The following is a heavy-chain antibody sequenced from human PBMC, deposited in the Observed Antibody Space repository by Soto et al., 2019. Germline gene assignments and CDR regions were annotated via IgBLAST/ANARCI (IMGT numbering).Heavy chain of an antibody. Sequence: SETLSLTCTVSGGSISSSSYYWGWIRQPPGKGLEWIGSIYYSGSTYYNPSLKSRVTISVDTSKNQFSLKLSSVTAADTAVYYCVRQGYYYGSGSYGAFDYWGQGTLVTVSS. CDR2: IYYSGST. CDR3: VRQGYYYGSGSYGAFDY. V-gene: IGHV4-39*01. J-gene: IGHJ4*02. CDR1: GGSISSSSYY. D-gene: IGHD3-10*01.